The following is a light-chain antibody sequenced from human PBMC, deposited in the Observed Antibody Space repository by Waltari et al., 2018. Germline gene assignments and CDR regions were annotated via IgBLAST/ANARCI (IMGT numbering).Light chain of an antibody. J-gene: IGKJ4*01. CDR3: QQRRNWPLT. CDR1: QSVNWY. Sequence: EIVLTQSPANLSLSPGERATLSCRASQSVNWYLAWYQQRPGQSPRLLIFDTSNRATGIPVRVSGSGSETDFTLTISSLEPDDSAVYYCQQRRNWPLTFGGGTKVEIK. CDR2: DTS. V-gene: IGKV3-11*01.